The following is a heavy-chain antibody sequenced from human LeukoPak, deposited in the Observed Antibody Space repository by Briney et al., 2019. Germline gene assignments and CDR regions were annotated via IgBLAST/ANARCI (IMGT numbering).Heavy chain of an antibody. CDR2: ISSSGSI. J-gene: IGHJ5*02. Sequence: GGSLRLSCAASGFTFSNYEMNWVRQAPGKGLEWVSYISSSGSIYYADSVKGRFTISRDNAKNSLYLQMNSLRAEDTAIYYCASTNYYDSSRFSNWFDPWGQGTLVTVSS. D-gene: IGHD3-22*01. CDR3: ASTNYYDSSRFSNWFDP. CDR1: GFTFSNYE. V-gene: IGHV3-48*03.